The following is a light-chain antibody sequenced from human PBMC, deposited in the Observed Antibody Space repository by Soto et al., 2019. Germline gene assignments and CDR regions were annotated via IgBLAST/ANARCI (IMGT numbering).Light chain of an antibody. J-gene: IGKJ4*01. Sequence: DIQLSQSPSFVSASDGVCVPLTCRASQDITNYLAWYLQKPGKAPKLLISGASTLQSGVPSRFSGSGSGTEFTLTVSSLQPEDFATYYCQQLNAYPHSFGGGTKVDI. CDR3: QQLNAYPHS. CDR1: QDITNY. V-gene: IGKV1-9*01. CDR2: GAS.